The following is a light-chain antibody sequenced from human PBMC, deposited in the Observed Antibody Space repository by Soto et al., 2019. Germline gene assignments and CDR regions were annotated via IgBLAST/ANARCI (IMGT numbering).Light chain of an antibody. V-gene: IGKV1-5*01. Sequence: DIQMTQSPSTLSASEGDRVTIPGRASKSISTWLAWYQQKPGKAPKLLIYDASSLESGVPSRFSGSGSGTEFTLTISSLQPDDFATYYCQHYNSYPWTFGQGTKVDI. CDR3: QHYNSYPWT. J-gene: IGKJ1*01. CDR1: KSISTW. CDR2: DAS.